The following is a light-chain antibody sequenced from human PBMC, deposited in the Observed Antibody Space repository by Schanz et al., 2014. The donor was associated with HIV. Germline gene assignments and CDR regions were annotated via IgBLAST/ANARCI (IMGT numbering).Light chain of an antibody. CDR1: ALIIGHNS. V-gene: IGLV1-51*01. J-gene: IGLJ2*01. CDR3: GAWDSGRGAVV. CDR2: DDY. Sequence: QSVLTQPPSVSAAPGQRVTISCSGSALIIGHNSVSWYQHFPGTAPKLLIYDDYVRPSEIPDRFSGSIFGQSATLAIIGLQAGDEADYYCGAWDSGRGAVVFGGGTKLTVL.